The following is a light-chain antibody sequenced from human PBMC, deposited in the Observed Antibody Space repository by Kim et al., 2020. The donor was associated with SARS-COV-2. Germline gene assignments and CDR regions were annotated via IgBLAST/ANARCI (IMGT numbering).Light chain of an antibody. CDR2: GAS. Sequence: EVVMTQSPATLSVSPGERATLSCRASQSISSNLAWYQNKPGQAPRLLIFGASTRATGIPTRFSGSGSETEFTLTISSLQSEDFAVYYCQQYNNWPLYTFGQGTKLEIK. CDR3: QQYNNWPLYT. V-gene: IGKV3-15*01. CDR1: QSISSN. J-gene: IGKJ2*01.